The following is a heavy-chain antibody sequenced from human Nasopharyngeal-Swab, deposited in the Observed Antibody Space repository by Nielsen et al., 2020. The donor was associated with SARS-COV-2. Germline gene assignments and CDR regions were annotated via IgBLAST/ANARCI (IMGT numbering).Heavy chain of an antibody. CDR3: ARGNGPFDY. J-gene: IGHJ4*02. V-gene: IGHV3-11*01. CDR2: MSSSGYNR. Sequence: GESLKISCAASGFTISDYYMSWIRQAPGKGLEWVSYMSSSGYNRNYADSVKGRFTISRDNAKQSLYLQMDSLRAEDTAVFYCARGNGPFDYWGQGTLVTVSS. D-gene: IGHD4-11*01. CDR1: GFTISDYY.